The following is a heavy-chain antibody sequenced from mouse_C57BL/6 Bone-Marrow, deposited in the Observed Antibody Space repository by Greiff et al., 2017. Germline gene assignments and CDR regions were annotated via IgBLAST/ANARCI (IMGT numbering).Heavy chain of an antibody. V-gene: IGHV1-9*01. CDR3: AREGAYCGSSCFWYFDV. D-gene: IGHD1-1*01. Sequence: VKLQQSGAELMKPGASVKLSCKASGYTFTGYWIEWVKQRPGHGLEWIGEILPGSGSTNYNEKFKSKATFTVDKSSNTAYMQLSSLTSEDSAIFYGAREGAYCGSSCFWYFDVWGPGTTVTVSS. CDR2: ILPGSGST. CDR1: GYTFTGYW. J-gene: IGHJ1*01.